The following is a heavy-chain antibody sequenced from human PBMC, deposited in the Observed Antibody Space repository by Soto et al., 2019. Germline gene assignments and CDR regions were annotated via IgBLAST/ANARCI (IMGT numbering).Heavy chain of an antibody. D-gene: IGHD6-19*01. J-gene: IGHJ4*02. CDR1: GGTFSSYA. Sequence: ASVKVSCKASGGTFSSYAISWVRQAPGQGLEWMGWISAYNGNTNYAQKLQGRVTMTTDTSTSTAYMELRSLRSDDTAVYYCAKDHSSGWYRYDFDYWGQGTLVTVSS. V-gene: IGHV1-18*01. CDR2: ISAYNGNT. CDR3: AKDHSSGWYRYDFDY.